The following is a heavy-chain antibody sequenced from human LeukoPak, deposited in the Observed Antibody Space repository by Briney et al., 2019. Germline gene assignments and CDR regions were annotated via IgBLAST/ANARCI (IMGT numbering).Heavy chain of an antibody. CDR3: AGSQLEWLLYGYAFDI. CDR2: IYYSGST. J-gene: IGHJ3*02. V-gene: IGHV4-59*01. D-gene: IGHD3-3*01. CDR1: GGSISSYY. Sequence: SETLSLTCTVSGGSISSYYWSWIRQPPGKGLEWIGYIYYSGSTNYNPSLKSRVTISVDTSKNQFSLKLSSVTAADTAVYYCAGSQLEWLLYGYAFDIWGQGTMVTVSS.